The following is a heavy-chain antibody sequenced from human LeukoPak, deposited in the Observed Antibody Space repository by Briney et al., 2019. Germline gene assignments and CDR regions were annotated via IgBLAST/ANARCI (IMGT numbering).Heavy chain of an antibody. Sequence: SQTLSLTCAVSGGSISSGGYSWSWLRQPPGKGLEWIGSIYQSGNTYYNPSLKSRVTMSVDTSKNQFSLKLSSVTAADTAVYYCARGPAPYSGSPGVDYWGQGTLVTVSS. CDR2: IYQSGNT. V-gene: IGHV4-30-2*01. CDR1: GGSISSGGYS. CDR3: ARGPAPYSGSPGVDY. J-gene: IGHJ4*02. D-gene: IGHD1-26*01.